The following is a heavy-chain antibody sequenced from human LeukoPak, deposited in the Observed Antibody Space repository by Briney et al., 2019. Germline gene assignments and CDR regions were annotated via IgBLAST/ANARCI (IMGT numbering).Heavy chain of an antibody. CDR1: GYTFTGYY. J-gene: IGHJ4*02. Sequence: GASVKVSCKTSGYTFTGYYLHWVRQAPGQGLECMGWININTGGTTYPQKFQGRVTVTRDTSISTAYMELSSLRSDDTAVYYCARDPGYKTLDYWGQGTLVTVSS. CDR2: ININTGGT. D-gene: IGHD1-1*01. V-gene: IGHV1-2*02. CDR3: ARDPGYKTLDY.